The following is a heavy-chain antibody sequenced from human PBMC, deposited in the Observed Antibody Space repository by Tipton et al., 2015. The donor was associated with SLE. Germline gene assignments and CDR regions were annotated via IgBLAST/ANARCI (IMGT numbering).Heavy chain of an antibody. J-gene: IGHJ4*02. CDR3: ARGEGIAAAGDFDY. CDR1: GFTFSSYW. V-gene: IGHV3-7*01. Sequence: GSLRLSCAASGFTFSSYWMSWVRQAPGKGLEWVANIKQDGSEKYYVDSVKGRFTISRDNAKNSLYLQMNSLRAEDTAVYYCARGEGIAAAGDFDYWGQGTLVTVSS. D-gene: IGHD6-13*01. CDR2: IKQDGSEK.